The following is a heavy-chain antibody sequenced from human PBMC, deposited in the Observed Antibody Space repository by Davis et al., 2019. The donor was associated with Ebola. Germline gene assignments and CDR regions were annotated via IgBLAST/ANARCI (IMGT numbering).Heavy chain of an antibody. V-gene: IGHV4-39*07. J-gene: IGHJ5*02. Sequence: PSETLSLTCTVSGGSISSSSYYWGWIRQPPGKGLEWIGSIYYSGSTYYNPSLKSRVTISVDTSKNQFSLKLSSVTAADTAVYYCARDWNKERYLVPAAPTKNWFDPWGQGTLVTVSS. CDR3: ARDWNKERYLVPAAPTKNWFDP. CDR1: GGSISSSSYY. CDR2: IYYSGST. D-gene: IGHD2-2*01.